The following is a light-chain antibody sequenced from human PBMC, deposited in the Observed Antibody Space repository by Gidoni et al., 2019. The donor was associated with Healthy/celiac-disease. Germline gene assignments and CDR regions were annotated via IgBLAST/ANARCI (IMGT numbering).Light chain of an antibody. CDR1: QSVSSN. Sequence: EIVMPPSPATLSVSHGERATLSCRASQSVSSNLAWYQQKPGQAPRLLIYGASTRATGIPARFSGSGSGTEFTLTISSLQSVDFAVYYCQQYNNWPRTFXQXTKVEIK. J-gene: IGKJ1*01. V-gene: IGKV3-15*01. CDR3: QQYNNWPRT. CDR2: GAS.